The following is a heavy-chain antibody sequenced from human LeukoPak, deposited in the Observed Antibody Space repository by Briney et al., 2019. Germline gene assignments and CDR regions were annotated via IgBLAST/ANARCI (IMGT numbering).Heavy chain of an antibody. D-gene: IGHD2-2*02. V-gene: IGHV1-2*02. Sequence: ATVKVSCKASGYTFTGYYMHWVRQAPGQGLEWMGWINPNSGGTNYAQKFQGRVTMTRDTSISTAYMELSRLRSDDTAVYYCARDVPTIVVVPAAIHWFDPWGQGTLVTVSS. CDR2: INPNSGGT. CDR1: GYTFTGYY. CDR3: ARDVPTIVVVPAAIHWFDP. J-gene: IGHJ5*02.